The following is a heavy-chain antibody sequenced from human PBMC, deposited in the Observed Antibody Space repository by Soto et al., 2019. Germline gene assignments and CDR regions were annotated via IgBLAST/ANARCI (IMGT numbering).Heavy chain of an antibody. Sequence: EVQLVESGGGLGKPGGSLRLSCAASGFTFSSYSINWVRQAPGKGLEWVSSISSSSSYIYYADSVKGRFTISRDNAKNSLYLQMNSLRAEDTAVYYCARDGRTSIADYWGQGTLVTVSS. CDR3: ARDGRTSIADY. J-gene: IGHJ4*02. V-gene: IGHV3-21*01. CDR2: ISSSSSYI. CDR1: GFTFSSYS. D-gene: IGHD2-21*01.